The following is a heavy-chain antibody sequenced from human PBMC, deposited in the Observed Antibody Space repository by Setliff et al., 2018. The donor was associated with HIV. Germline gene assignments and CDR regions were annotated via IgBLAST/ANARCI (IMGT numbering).Heavy chain of an antibody. Sequence: PSETLSLTCPVSGGSISSSSYYWGWIRQPPGKGLEWIGSIYYSGSAYYSPSLKSRGTISVDTSKNQFSLKLSSVTAADTAVYYCASLNGSESPYIYYYYMDVLGKGTTVTVSS. CDR3: ASLNGSESPYIYYYYMDV. D-gene: IGHD3-10*01. CDR1: GGSISSSSYY. V-gene: IGHV4-39*01. J-gene: IGHJ6*03. CDR2: IYYSGSA.